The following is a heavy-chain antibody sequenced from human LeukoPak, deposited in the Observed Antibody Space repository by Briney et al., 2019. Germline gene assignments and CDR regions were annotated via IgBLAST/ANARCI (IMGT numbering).Heavy chain of an antibody. V-gene: IGHV4-61*02. CDR1: GDSIFNSNSY. CDR3: ARVDCSGGSCYSNRGAFDI. CDR2: TYTSGST. Sequence: SETLSLTCSVSGDSIFNSNSYWSWIRQPGGKGLEWIGRTYTSGSTNYNPSLKSRVTISVDTSKNHFSLKLSSVTAADTAVYYCARVDCSGGSCYSNRGAFDIWGQGTMVTVSS. D-gene: IGHD2-15*01. J-gene: IGHJ3*02.